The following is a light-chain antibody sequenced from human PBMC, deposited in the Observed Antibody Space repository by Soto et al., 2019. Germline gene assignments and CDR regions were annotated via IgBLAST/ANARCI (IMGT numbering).Light chain of an antibody. CDR2: GAS. Sequence: EMVLTQSPGTLSLSPGERATLSCRASQSISSNSLAWYQQKPGQAPRLFIYGASSRATGIPDRFSGSGSGTEFTLTISSLQSEDFAVYYCQQYNSWPLTFGGGTKVDIK. CDR1: QSISSNS. CDR3: QQYNSWPLT. V-gene: IGKV3-20*01. J-gene: IGKJ4*01.